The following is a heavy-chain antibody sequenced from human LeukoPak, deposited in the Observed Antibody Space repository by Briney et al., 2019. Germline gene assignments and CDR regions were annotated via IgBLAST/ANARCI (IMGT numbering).Heavy chain of an antibody. CDR3: ARGLFLEWLFDY. CDR2: IYYSGST. V-gene: IGHV4-30-4*08. Sequence: SETLSLTCTVSGGSISSGDCYWSWIRQPPGKGLEWIGYIYYSGSTYYNPSLKSRVTISVDTSKNQFSLKLSSVTAADTAVYYCARGLFLEWLFDYWGQGTLVTVSS. CDR1: GGSISSGDCY. J-gene: IGHJ4*02. D-gene: IGHD3-3*01.